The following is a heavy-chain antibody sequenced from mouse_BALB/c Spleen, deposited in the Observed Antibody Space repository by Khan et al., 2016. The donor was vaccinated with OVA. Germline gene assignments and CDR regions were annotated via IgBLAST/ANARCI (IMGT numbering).Heavy chain of an antibody. D-gene: IGHD1-1*01. V-gene: IGHV1-18*01. CDR2: VNPNNGGT. CDR3: GRISIITVEGFAD. Sequence: VQLQQSGPDLVKPGASVKISCKTSGYSFTGYYIHWVKQSQGKSLEWIGRVNPNNGGTTYNQKFKGKAILTVEKSSSTAYMELSSLTSEDSAVYYCGRISIITVEGFADWGQGTLVTVSA. CDR1: GYSFTGYY. J-gene: IGHJ3*01.